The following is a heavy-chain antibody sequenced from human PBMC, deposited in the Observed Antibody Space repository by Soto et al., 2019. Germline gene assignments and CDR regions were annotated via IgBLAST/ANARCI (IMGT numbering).Heavy chain of an antibody. J-gene: IGHJ4*02. CDR3: ATYTEGDSGSLQYFQS. CDR1: GGTFGSDG. Sequence: QVQLVQSGAEVKKPGSSVKVSCQASGGTFGSDGVSWVRQAPGQVFEWMGAIIPIFGTTNYAQNFQGRITMTADEHKSTVYLELSGLRSEDTALSYCATYTEGDSGSLQYFQSWGQGTLVTVSS. D-gene: IGHD1-26*01. V-gene: IGHV1-69*01. CDR2: IIPIFGTT.